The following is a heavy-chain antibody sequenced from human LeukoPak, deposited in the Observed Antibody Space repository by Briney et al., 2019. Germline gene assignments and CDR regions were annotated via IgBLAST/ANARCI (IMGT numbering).Heavy chain of an antibody. CDR1: GFTVSSNY. J-gene: IGHJ4*02. CDR2: IYSGGST. D-gene: IGHD3-3*01. V-gene: IGHV3-53*01. Sequence: GGSLRFSCAASGFTVSSNYMSWVRQAPGKGLEWVSVIYSGGSTYYADSVKGRFTISRDNSKNTLYLQMNSLRAEDTAVYYCARIGYDFWSGYYPFDYWGQGTLVTVSS. CDR3: ARIGYDFWSGYYPFDY.